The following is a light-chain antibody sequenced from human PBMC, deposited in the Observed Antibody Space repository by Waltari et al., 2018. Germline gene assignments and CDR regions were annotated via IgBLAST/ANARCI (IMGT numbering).Light chain of an antibody. CDR2: RSD. CDR3: AAWDDSLNGRWV. Sequence: QSVLTQPPSVSGTPGQRVTISCSGSDSHIRNNLVNWYQQFPGKAPKLLIYRSDQRPSGAPDRFSGSKSGTSASLAISGLQSEEEADYYCAAWDDSLNGRWVFGGGTKVTVL. J-gene: IGLJ3*02. V-gene: IGLV1-44*01. CDR1: DSHIRNNL.